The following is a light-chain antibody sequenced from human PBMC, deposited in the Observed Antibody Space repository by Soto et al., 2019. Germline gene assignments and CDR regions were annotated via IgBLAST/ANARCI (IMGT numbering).Light chain of an antibody. Sequence: EIVLTQSPGTLSLSPGDRATLSCRASQSVSSSYLAWYQQKPGQAPRLLIYGASNRATGIPDRFSGGGSGTDFTLTISRLEPDDFAVYYCQQYGKSAMFTFGQGTKLEIK. CDR2: GAS. J-gene: IGKJ2*01. CDR1: QSVSSSY. V-gene: IGKV3-20*01. CDR3: QQYGKSAMFT.